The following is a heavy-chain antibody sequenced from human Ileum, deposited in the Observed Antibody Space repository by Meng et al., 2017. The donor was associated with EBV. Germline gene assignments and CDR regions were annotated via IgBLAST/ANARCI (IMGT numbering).Heavy chain of an antibody. J-gene: IGHJ4*02. Sequence: QVQLQGAGPDGVKPSEPLSLSGSVSGGSVSSGGNYWSWIRQPPGKGLEWIGYIYNSGSTNYNPSLKSRVTISVDTSKNQFSLKLSSVTAADTAVYYCARDGYSSGSDWGQGTLVTVSS. CDR1: GGSVSSGGNY. CDR3: ARDGYSSGSD. CDR2: IYNSGST. V-gene: IGHV4-61*08. D-gene: IGHD6-19*01.